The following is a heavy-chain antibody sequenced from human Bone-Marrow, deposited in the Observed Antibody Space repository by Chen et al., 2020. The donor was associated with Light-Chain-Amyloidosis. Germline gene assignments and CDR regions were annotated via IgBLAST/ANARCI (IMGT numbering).Heavy chain of an antibody. CDR2: ISGDGRTK. D-gene: IGHD3-3*01. V-gene: IGHV3-43*02. CDR1: GFKFDDYA. CDR3: TKDRNNDFWSGTSNWFDP. Sequence: EVQLVESGGGMIQPGGSLRVSCEASGFKFDDYAMHGVRQASGRGLEWVSLISGDGRTKHYADSVKGRFTIARGNSKRFLYLEMNSLRNEDTAIYYCTKDRNNDFWSGTSNWFDPWGQGTPVTVST. J-gene: IGHJ5*02.